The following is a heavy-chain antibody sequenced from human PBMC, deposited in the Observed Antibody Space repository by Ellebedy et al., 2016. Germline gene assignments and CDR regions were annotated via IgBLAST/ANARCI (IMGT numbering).Heavy chain of an antibody. J-gene: IGHJ4*02. CDR3: ARDTVGATEEVFDY. V-gene: IGHV1-2*02. Sequence: ASVKVSCXASGDTFTGYYMHWVRQAPGQRLEWMGWINPNSGGTNYAQKFQGRVTMTRDTSISTAYMELSRLRSDDTAVYYCARDTVGATEEVFDYWGQGTLVTVSS. CDR1: GDTFTGYY. D-gene: IGHD1-26*01. CDR2: INPNSGGT.